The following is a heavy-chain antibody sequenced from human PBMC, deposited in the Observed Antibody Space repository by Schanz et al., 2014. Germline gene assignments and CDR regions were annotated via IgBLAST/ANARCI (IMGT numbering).Heavy chain of an antibody. J-gene: IGHJ4*02. CDR1: GFTFSTYA. D-gene: IGHD3-9*01. Sequence: EVQLLDSGGGLVQPGGSLRLSCAASGFTFSTYAMSWVRQAPGKGLEWVSAISGSGGSTYYADSVKGRFTISRDKSKNTLYLQMNSMRAEDTAVDYCAKQIHYDILTVTRNWGQGTLVTVAA. CDR2: ISGSGGST. CDR3: AKQIHYDILTVTRN. V-gene: IGHV3-23*01.